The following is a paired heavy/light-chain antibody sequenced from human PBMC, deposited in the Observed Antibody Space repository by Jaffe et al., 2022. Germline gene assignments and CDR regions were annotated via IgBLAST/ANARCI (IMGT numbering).Light chain of an antibody. CDR2: AAS. J-gene: IGKJ2*01. Sequence: EIVLTQSPGTLSLSPGERATLSCRASQSISIYLAWYQQKVGQAPRLLIYAASNRVTGIPDRFSGSGSGTDFTLTISRLEPEDFAVYYCQLYGTSPGYTFGQGTKLEIK. CDR1: QSISIY. CDR3: QLYGTSPGYT. V-gene: IGKV3-20*01.
Heavy chain of an antibody. CDR3: ASRPFSAPYCSRSSCPLDF. CDR1: GFSLSTNY. D-gene: IGHD2-2*01. J-gene: IGHJ4*02. Sequence: EVQLVESGGGLVQPGGSLRLSCTASGFSLSTNYVSWVRQAPGKGLEWVSITYSDGITDYAASAKGRFTISRHTSKNTVYLQMNSLRPEDTAVYYCASRPFSAPYCSRSSCPLDFWGQGTLVTVSS. V-gene: IGHV3-53*04. CDR2: TYSDGIT.